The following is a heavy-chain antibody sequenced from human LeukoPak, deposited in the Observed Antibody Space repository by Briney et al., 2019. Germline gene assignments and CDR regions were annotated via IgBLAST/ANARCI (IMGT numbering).Heavy chain of an antibody. V-gene: IGHV7-4-1*02. J-gene: IGHJ4*02. D-gene: IGHD3-16*02. Sequence: ASVKVSCKASGYTFTSYAMNWVRQAPGQGLEWMGWINTNTGNPTYAQGFTGRFVFSLDTSVSTAYLQISSLKAEDTAVYYCARDPSPSDYVWGSYRYGSDYWGQGTLVTVSS. CDR3: ARDPSPSDYVWGSYRYGSDY. CDR1: GYTFTSYA. CDR2: INTNTGNP.